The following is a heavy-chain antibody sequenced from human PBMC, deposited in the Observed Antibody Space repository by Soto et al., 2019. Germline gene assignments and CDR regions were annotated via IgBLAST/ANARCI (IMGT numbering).Heavy chain of an antibody. CDR2: ISCCGGST. J-gene: IGHJ4*02. CDR1: GFNFKKFS. Sequence: GVLILSCEASGFNFKKFSMGWVLQAPGEGLEWVSGISCCGGSTSYADSVKGRFSLARDDSKNTLSLQLNSLRVEDTARYYCAKADGEQWLIPHLDNWGQGTLVTVSS. CDR3: AKADGEQWLIPHLDN. D-gene: IGHD6-19*01. V-gene: IGHV3-23*01.